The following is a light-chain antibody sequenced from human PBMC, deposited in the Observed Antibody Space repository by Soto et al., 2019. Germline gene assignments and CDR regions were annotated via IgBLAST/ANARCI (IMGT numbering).Light chain of an antibody. V-gene: IGLV1-40*01. J-gene: IGLJ2*01. CDR2: GNN. CDR3: QSYDTSLGGHVV. Sequence: QSALTQPPSVSGAPGQRVTISCTGSSSNIGARYDVHWYQHVPGTAPKLLIYGNNNRPSGVPDRFSGSKSGTSASLAITGLQAEDEADYYCQSYDTSLGGHVVFGGGTKVTVL. CDR1: SSNIGARYD.